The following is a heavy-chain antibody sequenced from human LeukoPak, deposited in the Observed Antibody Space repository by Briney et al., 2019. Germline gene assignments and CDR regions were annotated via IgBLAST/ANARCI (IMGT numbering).Heavy chain of an antibody. CDR3: ARDSSSFPNYFDY. D-gene: IGHD3-3*02. V-gene: IGHV3-53*01. Sequence: PGGSLRLSCAASGFTVSSTYMSWVRQAPGKGLEWVSLIYSDGSTFYADSVKGRFTISRDNSKNTLYLQMSSLRAEDTAVYYCARDSSSFPNYFDYWGQGTLVTVS. CDR2: IYSDGST. CDR1: GFTVSSTY. J-gene: IGHJ4*02.